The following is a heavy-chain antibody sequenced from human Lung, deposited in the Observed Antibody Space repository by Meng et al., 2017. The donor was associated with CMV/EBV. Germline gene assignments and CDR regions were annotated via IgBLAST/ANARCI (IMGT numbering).Heavy chain of an antibody. J-gene: IGHJ5*02. D-gene: IGHD2-21*01. V-gene: IGHV4-30-4*08. CDR3: ARAYCGGDCYSNWFDP. CDR2: IYYSGST. CDR1: GGSISSGDYY. Sequence: SETLSLXCTVSGGSISSGDYYWSWIRQPPGKGLEWIGYIYYSGSTYYNPSLKSRVTISVDTSKNQFSLKLSSVTAADTAVYYCARAYCGGDCYSNWFDPWGQGTLVXVSS.